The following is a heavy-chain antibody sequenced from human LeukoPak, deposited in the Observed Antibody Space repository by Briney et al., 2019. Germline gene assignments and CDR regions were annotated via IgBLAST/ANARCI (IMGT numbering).Heavy chain of an antibody. CDR3: ARWEDSSSWYRFDY. Sequence: GASVKVSCKASGYNFISYYMHWVRQAPGQGLEWMGIINPSGGSTSYAQKFQDRVTMTRDTSISTAYMELSRLRSDDTAVYYCARWEDSSSWYRFDYWGQETLVTVSS. CDR1: GYNFISYY. CDR2: INPSGGST. V-gene: IGHV1-46*01. D-gene: IGHD6-13*01. J-gene: IGHJ4*02.